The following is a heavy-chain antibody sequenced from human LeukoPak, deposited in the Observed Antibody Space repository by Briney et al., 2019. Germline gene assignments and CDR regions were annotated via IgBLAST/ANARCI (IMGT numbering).Heavy chain of an antibody. CDR2: ISSSSSYI. Sequence: PGGSLRLSYAASGFTFSSYSMNWVRQAPGKGLEWVSSISSSSSYIYYADSVKGRFTISRDNSKNTLYLQMNSLRAEDTAVYYCAKAGDYYDSSGYFDYWGQGTLVTVSS. CDR3: AKAGDYYDSSGYFDY. J-gene: IGHJ4*02. V-gene: IGHV3-21*04. D-gene: IGHD3-22*01. CDR1: GFTFSSYS.